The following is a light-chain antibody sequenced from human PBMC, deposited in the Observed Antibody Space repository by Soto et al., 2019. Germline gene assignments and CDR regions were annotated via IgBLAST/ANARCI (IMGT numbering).Light chain of an antibody. J-gene: IGKJ1*01. CDR1: QDVTHY. V-gene: IGKV1-33*01. Sequence: DIQMTQSPSSLSASIGDRVTITCQASQDVTHYLKWYQQKPGKAPRLLIYDGSTLETRIPARFSGSGSGKLFTLTISSLQPDDIATNYCQQYNKYVTVGQGTKVDLK. CDR3: QQYNKYVT. CDR2: DGS.